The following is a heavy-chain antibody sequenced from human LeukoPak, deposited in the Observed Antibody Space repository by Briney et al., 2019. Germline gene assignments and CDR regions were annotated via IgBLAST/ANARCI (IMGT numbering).Heavy chain of an antibody. V-gene: IGHV4-61*01. CDR3: ARWKGYSYGYLDY. CDR2: IYYSGNT. Sequence: SETLSLTCTVSGGSVSSGSHYWSWIRQPPGKGLEWIGYIYYSGNTDYNPSLKSRVTISVDTSKNQFSLKLTSVTAADTAVYYCARWKGYSYGYLDYWGQGTLVTVSS. CDR1: GGSVSSGSHY. D-gene: IGHD5-18*01. J-gene: IGHJ4*02.